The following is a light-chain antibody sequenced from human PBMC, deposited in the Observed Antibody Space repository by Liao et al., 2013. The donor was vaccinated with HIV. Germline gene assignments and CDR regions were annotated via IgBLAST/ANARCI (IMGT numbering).Light chain of an antibody. J-gene: IGLJ2*01. Sequence: SYELTQPPSVSVSPGQTASITCSGDKLGDKYAYWYQQKPGQSPVVVIYQDSKRPSGIPERFSGSNSGNTATLTISGTQAMDEADYFCQAWDSEMAVFGGGTKLTVL. CDR3: QAWDSEMAV. CDR1: KLGDKY. V-gene: IGLV3-1*01. CDR2: QDS.